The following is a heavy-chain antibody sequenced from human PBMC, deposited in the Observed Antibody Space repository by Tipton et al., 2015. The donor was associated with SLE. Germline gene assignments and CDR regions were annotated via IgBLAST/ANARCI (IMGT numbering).Heavy chain of an antibody. CDR1: GFTFSSYE. V-gene: IGHV3-48*03. CDR3: ARARGRSYGDY. J-gene: IGHJ4*02. D-gene: IGHD1-26*01. CDR2: ISSSGSTI. Sequence: SLRLSCAASGFTFSSYEMNWVRQAPGKGLEWVSYISSSGSTIYYADSVKGRFTISRDNAKNSVYLQMNSLRAEDTAVYYCARARGRSYGDYWGPGTLVTVSS.